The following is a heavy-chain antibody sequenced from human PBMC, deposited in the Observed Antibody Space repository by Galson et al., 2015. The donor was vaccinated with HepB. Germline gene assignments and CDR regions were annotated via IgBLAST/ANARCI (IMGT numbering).Heavy chain of an antibody. CDR2: IIPIFGTA. V-gene: IGHV1-69*06. J-gene: IGHJ6*02. D-gene: IGHD4-17*01. CDR3: ARASYGDYRLSPYYYYGMDV. CDR1: GGTFSSYA. Sequence: SVKVSCKASGGTFSSYAISWVRQAPGQGLEWMGGIIPIFGTANYAQKFQGRVTITADKSTSTAYMELSSLRSEDTAVYYCARASYGDYRLSPYYYYGMDVWGQGTTVTVSS.